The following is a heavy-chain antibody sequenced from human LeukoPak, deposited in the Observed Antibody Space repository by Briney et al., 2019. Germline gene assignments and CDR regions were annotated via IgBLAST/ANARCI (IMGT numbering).Heavy chain of an antibody. Sequence: ASVKVSCKTSGYTFTNYDINWVRQATGQGLEWMGWMNPNSGNTGYAQKFQGRVTMTRNISTSTAYMELNSLRAEDTAVYYCARHIDWFDPWGQGTLVTVSS. CDR1: GYTFTNYD. J-gene: IGHJ5*02. CDR2: MNPNSGNT. CDR3: ARHIDWFDP. V-gene: IGHV1-8*01.